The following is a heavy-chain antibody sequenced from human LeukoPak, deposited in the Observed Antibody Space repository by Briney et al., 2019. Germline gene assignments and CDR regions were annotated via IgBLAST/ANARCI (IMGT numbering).Heavy chain of an antibody. CDR2: ISGSGDST. V-gene: IGHV3-23*01. J-gene: IGHJ4*02. Sequence: GGSLRLSCAVSGFTFSSYALSWVRQAPGRGLEWVSAISGSGDSTYYADSVKGRFTISRDNSKNTLYLQMNSLRAEDTALYYCAKENPHNDYWGQGTLVTVSS. CDR1: GFTFSSYA. CDR3: AKENPHNDY.